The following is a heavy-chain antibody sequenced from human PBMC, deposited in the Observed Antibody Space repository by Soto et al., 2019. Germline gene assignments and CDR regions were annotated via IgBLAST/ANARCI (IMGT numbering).Heavy chain of an antibody. J-gene: IGHJ4*02. CDR2: INAGNGNT. D-gene: IGHD3-22*01. V-gene: IGHV1-3*05. Sequence: QVQLVQSGAEEKKPGASVKVSCKASGYTFTSYAMHWVRQAPGQRLEWMGWINAGNGNTKYSQKFQGRVTITRDTSASTAYMELSSLRSQDTAVYYCARGFVDSSGYFYYWGQGTLVAVSS. CDR1: GYTFTSYA. CDR3: ARGFVDSSGYFYY.